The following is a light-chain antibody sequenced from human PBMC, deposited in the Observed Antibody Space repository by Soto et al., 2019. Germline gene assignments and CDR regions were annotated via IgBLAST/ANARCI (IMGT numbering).Light chain of an antibody. CDR2: GAS. CDR3: QQYGSSPPVT. Sequence: IVWTRSPGTLSLSPGERATLSFRASQSVSNSYLAWYQQKPGQAPRLLIYGASSRATGIPDRFSGSGPGTDFTLTISRLEPEDFAVYYCQQYGSSPPVTFGGGTKVDIK. V-gene: IGKV3-20*01. J-gene: IGKJ4*01. CDR1: QSVSNSY.